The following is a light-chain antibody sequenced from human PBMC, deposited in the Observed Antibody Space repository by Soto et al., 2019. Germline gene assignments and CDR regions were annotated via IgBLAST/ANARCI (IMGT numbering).Light chain of an antibody. V-gene: IGKV2-28*01. CDR1: QSLLHSNGYDY. Sequence: PGEPASISRRSSQSLLHSNGYDYLDWYLQKPGQSPQLLIYLGSNRSSGVPDRFSGSGSGTDFTLKISRVEAEDVGVYYCMQALQTPTFGGGTKV. CDR3: MQALQTPT. J-gene: IGKJ4*01. CDR2: LGS.